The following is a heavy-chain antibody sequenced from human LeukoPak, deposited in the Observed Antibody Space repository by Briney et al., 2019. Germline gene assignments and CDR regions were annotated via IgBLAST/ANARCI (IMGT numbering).Heavy chain of an antibody. J-gene: IGHJ4*02. D-gene: IGHD6-25*01. CDR2: INPNSGGT. CDR1: GYTFTAYY. CDR3: ARDPGSSGDY. Sequence: ASVKVSCKASGYTFTAYYTHWVRQAPGQGLEWMGRINPNSGGTNYAQKFQGRVIMTRDTTSGTAYMELNSLRSGDTAVYYCARDPGSSGDYWGQGTLVTVSS. V-gene: IGHV1-2*06.